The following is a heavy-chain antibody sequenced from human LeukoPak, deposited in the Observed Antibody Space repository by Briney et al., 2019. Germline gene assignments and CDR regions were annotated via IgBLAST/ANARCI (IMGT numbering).Heavy chain of an antibody. J-gene: IGHJ6*02. V-gene: IGHV1-18*01. D-gene: IGHD6-13*01. Sequence: ASVKVSCKASGYTFTSYGISWVRQAPGQGLEWMGWISAYNGNTNYAQKLQGRVTMTTDTSTSTAYMELRSLRSDDTAVYYCARDPYSSSWSCYYGMDVWGQGTTVTVSS. CDR1: GYTFTSYG. CDR3: ARDPYSSSWSCYYGMDV. CDR2: ISAYNGNT.